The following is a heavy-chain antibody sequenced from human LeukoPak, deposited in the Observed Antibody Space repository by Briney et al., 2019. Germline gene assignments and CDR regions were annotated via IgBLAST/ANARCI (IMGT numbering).Heavy chain of an antibody. CDR2: IKGDGIST. CDR1: GFDFSSNW. CDR3: AKDHYWSIDY. D-gene: IGHD3-3*01. J-gene: IGHJ4*02. V-gene: IGHV3-74*01. Sequence: GGSLRLSCAVSGFDFSSNWMHWVRHAPGQGLVWVSRIKGDGISTNYADSVKGRFTISRDIAKNTLYLQMNSLRAEDTGVYYCAKDHYWSIDYWGRGTLVTVSS.